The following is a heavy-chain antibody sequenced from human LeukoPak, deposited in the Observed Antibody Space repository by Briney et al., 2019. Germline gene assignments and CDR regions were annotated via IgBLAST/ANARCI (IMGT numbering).Heavy chain of an antibody. CDR1: GFIFTNYF. V-gene: IGHV3-7*01. Sequence: GGSLRLSCAASGFIFTNYFMSWVRQAPGKGLEWLASIKHDGSEKYYVDSVRGRFTISRDNTMNSLYLQMSSLRAEDTAVYYCATDRGWRTSGYYLYYFEYWGQGTLVTFSS. CDR2: IKHDGSEK. D-gene: IGHD3-3*01. J-gene: IGHJ4*02. CDR3: ATDRGWRTSGYYLYYFEY.